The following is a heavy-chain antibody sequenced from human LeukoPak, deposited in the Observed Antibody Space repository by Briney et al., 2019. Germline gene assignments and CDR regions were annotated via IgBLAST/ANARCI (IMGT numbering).Heavy chain of an antibody. J-gene: IGHJ4*02. D-gene: IGHD6-13*01. CDR2: ISAYNGNT. Sequence: GASVKVSCKASGYTFTSYGISWVRQAPGQGLEWMGWISAYNGNTNYAQKFQGRVTMTRDTSISTAYMELSRLRSDDTAVYYCARGRAAAGTVDYWGQGTLVTVSS. CDR3: ARGRAAAGTVDY. CDR1: GYTFTSYG. V-gene: IGHV1-18*01.